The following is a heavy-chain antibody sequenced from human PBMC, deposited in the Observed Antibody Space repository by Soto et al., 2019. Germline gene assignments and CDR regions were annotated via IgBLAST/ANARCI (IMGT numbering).Heavy chain of an antibody. J-gene: IGHJ3*02. V-gene: IGHV4-34*01. D-gene: IGHD1-1*01. CDR3: ARVERGTATTVVDAFDI. CDR1: GGFVSSGSYY. Sequence: QVQLQQWGAGLLKPSETLSLTCAVYGGFVSSGSYYWSWIRQPPGKGLEGIGEMSHSGGTHFNPALKSRVTISVDTSKNQFSLKRRSVTAADTALYYCARVERGTATTVVDAFDIWGPGTMVTVSS. CDR2: MSHSGGT.